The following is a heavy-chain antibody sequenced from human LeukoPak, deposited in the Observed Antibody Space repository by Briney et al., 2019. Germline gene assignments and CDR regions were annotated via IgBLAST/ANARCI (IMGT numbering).Heavy chain of an antibody. D-gene: IGHD3-10*01. CDR2: ISSSSSYI. Sequence: PGGSLRLSCAASGFTVSSNYMSWVRQAPGKGLEWVSSISSSSSYIYYADSVKGRFTISRDNAKNSLYLQMNSLRAEDTAVYYCARAYYGSASPNDYWGQGTLVTVSS. CDR3: ARAYYGSASPNDY. CDR1: GFTVSSNY. J-gene: IGHJ4*02. V-gene: IGHV3-21*01.